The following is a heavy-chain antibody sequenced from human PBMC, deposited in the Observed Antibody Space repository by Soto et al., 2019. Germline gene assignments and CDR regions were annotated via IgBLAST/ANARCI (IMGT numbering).Heavy chain of an antibody. Sequence: SETLSLTCSIYGGSFRSYYWSWIRQPPGKGLEWIGQITHTGNTNYNPSLKSRVTISVDTSNNQFSLKLNSVTAADTAVYYCASAVQAVLNGLYYTYMDFWGQGTTVTVSS. CDR2: ITHTGNT. J-gene: IGHJ6*02. CDR3: ASAVQAVLNGLYYTYMDF. V-gene: IGHV4-34*01. D-gene: IGHD3-16*02. CDR1: GGSFRSYY.